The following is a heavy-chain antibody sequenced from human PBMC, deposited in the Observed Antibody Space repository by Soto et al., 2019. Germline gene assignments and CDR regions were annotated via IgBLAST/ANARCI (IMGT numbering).Heavy chain of an antibody. D-gene: IGHD2-2*02. J-gene: IGHJ6*02. Sequence: GESLKISCKGSGYSFTSYWISWVRQMPGKGLEWMGRIDPSDSYTNYSPSFQGHVTISADKSISTAYLQWSSLKASDTAMYYCARRSPHCSSTSCYIHYYYGMDVWGQGTTVTVSS. CDR3: ARRSPHCSSTSCYIHYYYGMDV. CDR2: IDPSDSYT. CDR1: GYSFTSYW. V-gene: IGHV5-10-1*01.